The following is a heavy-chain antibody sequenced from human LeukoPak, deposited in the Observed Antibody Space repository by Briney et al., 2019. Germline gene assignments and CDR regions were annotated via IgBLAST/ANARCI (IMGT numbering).Heavy chain of an antibody. J-gene: IGHJ3*02. CDR3: AKGKGSSGWYDEDAFDI. V-gene: IGHV3-7*03. CDR1: GFTFGKYW. Sequence: GGSLRLSCVASGFTFGKYWMSWVRQAPGKGLEWVANIKLDGSEKNYVDSVKGRFTISRDNTKNSLYLQMNSLRAEDTAVYYCAKGKGSSGWYDEDAFDIWGQGTMVTVSS. D-gene: IGHD6-19*01. CDR2: IKLDGSEK.